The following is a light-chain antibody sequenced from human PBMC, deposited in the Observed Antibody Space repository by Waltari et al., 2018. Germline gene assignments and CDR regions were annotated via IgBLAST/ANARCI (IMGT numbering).Light chain of an antibody. J-gene: IGLJ1*01. Sequence: SYELTQPPSVSVSPGQTARITCSGDALPKQYAQWYQQNPGQAPVLVIYEDTERPSGIPERFSGSSSGTTGTLTISEGQAEDEADYYCQSADTSGTSLYVFGTGTKVTVL. CDR3: QSADTSGTSLYV. CDR1: ALPKQY. V-gene: IGLV3-25*03. CDR2: EDT.